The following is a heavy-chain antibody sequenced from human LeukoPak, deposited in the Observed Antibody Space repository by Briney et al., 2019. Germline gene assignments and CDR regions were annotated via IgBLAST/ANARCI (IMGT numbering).Heavy chain of an antibody. Sequence: GGSLRLSCAASGYTFRTYWMYWVRQAPGEGLVWVSRINGDGSSTAYAESVKGRFTISRDNAKKMLSLQMNSLRAEDTAVYFCARSPKRDYFDSWGQGTLVSVSS. CDR1: GYTFRTYW. CDR3: ARSPKRDYFDS. CDR2: INGDGSST. V-gene: IGHV3-74*01. J-gene: IGHJ4*02.